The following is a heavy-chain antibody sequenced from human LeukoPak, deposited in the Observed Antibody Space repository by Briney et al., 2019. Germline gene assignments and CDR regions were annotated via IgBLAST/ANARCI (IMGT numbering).Heavy chain of an antibody. V-gene: IGHV3-74*01. Sequence: GGSLRLSCAASGFTYTTYWMHWVRQAPGKGLVWVSHINSDGSITSYADSVKGRFTISRDNAKNTLYLQMNSLRAEDTAVYYCARDAVDTANAVWGQGTTVTVSS. D-gene: IGHD5-18*01. CDR1: GFTYTTYW. CDR3: ARDAVDTANAV. J-gene: IGHJ6*02. CDR2: INSDGSIT.